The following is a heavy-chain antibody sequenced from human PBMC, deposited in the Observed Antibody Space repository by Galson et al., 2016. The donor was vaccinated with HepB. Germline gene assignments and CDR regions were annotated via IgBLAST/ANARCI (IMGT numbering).Heavy chain of an antibody. J-gene: IGHJ3*02. D-gene: IGHD2-21*01. CDR1: GGSISTGVYY. CDR2: IYNRGNT. V-gene: IGHV4-30-4*01. CDR3: VRGPPEGCGGSTCFLGAFDM. Sequence: TLSLTCRVSGGSISTGVYYWGWIRQSPGQSLEWIGYIYNRGNTYYNPSLESRISISVDTSKNQVSLRVTSVIAADTAVYYCVRGPPEGCGGSTCFLGAFDMWGQGTMVTVSS.